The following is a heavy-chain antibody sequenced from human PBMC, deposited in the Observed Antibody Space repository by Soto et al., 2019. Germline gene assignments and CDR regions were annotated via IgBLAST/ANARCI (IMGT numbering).Heavy chain of an antibody. J-gene: IGHJ5*02. Sequence: SVKVSCKASGYTFTGYFMHWVRQAPGQGLEWMGWINPNSGATKYAQKFQGRVTLSRDTSISTAYMELSGLRSDDTAVYYCARGGGTILAPLPWGQGTLVTVSS. V-gene: IGHV1-2*02. CDR1: GYTFTGYF. CDR3: ARGGGTILAPLP. D-gene: IGHD3-3*01. CDR2: INPNSGAT.